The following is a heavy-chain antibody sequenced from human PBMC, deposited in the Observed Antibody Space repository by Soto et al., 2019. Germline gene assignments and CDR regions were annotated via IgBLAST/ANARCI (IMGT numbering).Heavy chain of an antibody. CDR1: GFTFSSYA. V-gene: IGHV3-23*01. CDR3: ATTPTYYDFWSGPHYFDY. D-gene: IGHD3-3*01. Sequence: PGGSLRLSCAASGFTFSSYAMHWVRQAPGKGLEWVSAISGSGGSTYYADSVKGRFTISRDNSKNTLYLQMNSLRAEDTAVYYCATTPTYYDFWSGPHYFDYWGQGTLVTVSS. J-gene: IGHJ4*02. CDR2: ISGSGGST.